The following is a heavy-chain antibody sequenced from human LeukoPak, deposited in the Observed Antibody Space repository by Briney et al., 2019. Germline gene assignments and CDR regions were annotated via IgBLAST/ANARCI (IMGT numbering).Heavy chain of an antibody. CDR2: IYSGGST. V-gene: IGHV3-53*01. CDR1: GFCVSRMY. CDR3: ARAGEWLSPFDY. Sequence: RLALAASGFCVSRMYMCLVRQSPRKGLEWVSVIYSGGSTYYADSVKGRFTISRDNSKNTLYLQMNSLRAEDTAVYYCARAGEWLSPFDYWGQGTLVTVSS. J-gene: IGHJ4*02. D-gene: IGHD3-3*01.